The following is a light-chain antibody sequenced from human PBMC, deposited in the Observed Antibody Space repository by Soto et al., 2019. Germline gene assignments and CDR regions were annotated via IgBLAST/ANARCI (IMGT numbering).Light chain of an antibody. CDR3: LSYDSSLRGWV. CDR2: GNN. CDR1: RSNFGAGFD. J-gene: IGLJ3*02. Sequence: QSVLTQPPSVSGAPGQRVTISCTGSRSNFGAGFDVHWYRQLPGTAPKLLIYGNNNRPSGVPDRFSGSRSGTSASLAITGLQTEDEGDYYCLSYDSSLRGWVFGGGTQLTVL. V-gene: IGLV1-40*01.